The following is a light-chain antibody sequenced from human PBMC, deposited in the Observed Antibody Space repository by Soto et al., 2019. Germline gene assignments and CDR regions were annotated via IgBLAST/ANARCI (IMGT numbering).Light chain of an antibody. J-gene: IGKJ1*01. V-gene: IGKV1-5*03. CDR1: QTIRSW. CDR3: QHYNSYSEA. CDR2: KAS. Sequence: DIQMTQSPSPLSGSVGDRVTITCRASQTIRSWLAWYQQKPGKAPKLLIYKASTLKSGVPSRFSGSGSGTECTLTISSLQPDDVSTYYCQHYNSYSEAFGQGTKVDIK.